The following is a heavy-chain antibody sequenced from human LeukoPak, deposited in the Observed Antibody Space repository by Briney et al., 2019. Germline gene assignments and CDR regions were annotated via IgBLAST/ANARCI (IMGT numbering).Heavy chain of an antibody. CDR1: GFTFSSVS. J-gene: IGHJ4*02. V-gene: IGHV3-21*01. Sequence: GGSLRLSCAASGFTFSSVSMNLVPQAPGKGLEWVSSISSSSSSSYICYADSVKGRFTISRDNAKNSLYLQMNSLRVEDTAVYYCVWTFQSSSFDYWGQGTLVTVSS. CDR2: ISSSSSSSYI. CDR3: VWTFQSSSFDY. D-gene: IGHD6-13*01.